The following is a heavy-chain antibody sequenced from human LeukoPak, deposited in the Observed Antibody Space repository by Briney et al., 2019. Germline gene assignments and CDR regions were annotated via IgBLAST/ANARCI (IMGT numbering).Heavy chain of an antibody. J-gene: IGHJ5*02. CDR1: GGSISSYY. CDR2: IYYSGST. Sequence: SETLSLTCTVSGGSISSYYWSWIRQPPGKGLEWIGYIYYSGSTNYNPSLKSRVTISVDTSKNQFSLKLSSVIAADTAVYYCARVGFLEWLWFDPWGQGTLVTVSS. CDR3: ARVGFLEWLWFDP. D-gene: IGHD3-3*02. V-gene: IGHV4-59*01.